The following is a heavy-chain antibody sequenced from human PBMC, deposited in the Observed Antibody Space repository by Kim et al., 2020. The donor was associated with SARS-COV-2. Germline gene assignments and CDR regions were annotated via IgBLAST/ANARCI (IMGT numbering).Heavy chain of an antibody. CDR1: GGSISSYY. CDR2: IYTSGST. V-gene: IGHV4-4*07. CDR3: ARDKFVAAAGYFDY. J-gene: IGHJ4*02. D-gene: IGHD6-13*01. Sequence: SETLSLTCTVSGGSISSYYWSWIRQPAGKGLEWIGRIYTSGSTNYNPSLKSRVTMSVDTSKNQFSLKLSSVTAADTAVYYCARDKFVAAAGYFDYWGQGTLVTVSS.